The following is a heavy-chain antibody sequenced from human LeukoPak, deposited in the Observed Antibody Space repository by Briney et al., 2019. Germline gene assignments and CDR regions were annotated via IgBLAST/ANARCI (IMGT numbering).Heavy chain of an antibody. Sequence: SETLSLTCTVSGGSISSSSYYWGWIRQPPGKGLEWIGSIYYSGSTYYNPSLKSRVTISVDTSKNQFSLELSSVTAADTAVYYCARSNNYYDSSGSFDPWGQGTLVTVSS. D-gene: IGHD3-22*01. J-gene: IGHJ5*02. V-gene: IGHV4-39*01. CDR3: ARSNNYYDSSGSFDP. CDR2: IYYSGST. CDR1: GGSISSSSYY.